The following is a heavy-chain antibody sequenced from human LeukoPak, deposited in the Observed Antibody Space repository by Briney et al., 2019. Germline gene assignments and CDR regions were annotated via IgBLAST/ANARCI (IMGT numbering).Heavy chain of an antibody. CDR1: RGSFSGYY. Sequence: SETLSHTCAVYRGSFSGYYWCWIRPPPGRGREWIGEINHSGSTNYNPSLKSRVTISVDTSKNQFSLKLSSVTAADTAVYYCARDPHRTVAPLDYWGQGSLVTVSS. CDR3: ARDPHRTVAPLDY. J-gene: IGHJ4*02. D-gene: IGHD6-19*01. CDR2: INHSGST. V-gene: IGHV4-34*01.